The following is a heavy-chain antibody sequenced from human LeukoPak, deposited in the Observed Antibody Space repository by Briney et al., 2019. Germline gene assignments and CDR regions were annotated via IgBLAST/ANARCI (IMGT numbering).Heavy chain of an antibody. V-gene: IGHV4-34*01. Sequence: SETLSLTCAVYGGSFSGYYWSWIRQPPGKGLEWIGEINHSGNTNYNPSLKSRVTISVDTSKNQFSLKLSSVTAADTAVYYCARGAVLRFLEWLPGYGMDVWGQGTTVTVSS. D-gene: IGHD3-3*01. CDR3: ARGAVLRFLEWLPGYGMDV. J-gene: IGHJ6*02. CDR2: INHSGNT. CDR1: GGSFSGYY.